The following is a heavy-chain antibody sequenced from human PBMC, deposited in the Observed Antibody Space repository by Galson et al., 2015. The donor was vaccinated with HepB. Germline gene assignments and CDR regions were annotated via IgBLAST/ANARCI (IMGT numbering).Heavy chain of an antibody. D-gene: IGHD3-16*01. Sequence: SVKVSCKASGDALRNLAINWVRKAPGQGLEWMGGIVPIIGTGNYAQKFQDRLTIVADKSTSTNYMELRSLRSEDTAVYYSAREGVGAYFDYWGQGTLVSVSS. CDR3: AREGVGAYFDY. CDR2: IVPIIGTG. CDR1: GDALRNLA. V-gene: IGHV1-69*06. J-gene: IGHJ4*02.